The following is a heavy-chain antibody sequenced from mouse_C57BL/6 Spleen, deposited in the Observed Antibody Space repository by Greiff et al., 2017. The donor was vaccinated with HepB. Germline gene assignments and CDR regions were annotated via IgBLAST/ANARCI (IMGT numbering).Heavy chain of an antibody. V-gene: IGHV3-6*01. D-gene: IGHD2-1*01. Sequence: EVQLQESGPGLVKPSQSLSLTCSVTGYSLTSGYYWNWIRLFPGNKLEWMGYISYDGSNNYNPSLKNRISITRDTSKNQFFLKLNSVTTEDTATYYCARGSIYYGNPYYAMDYWGQGTSVTVSS. CDR3: ARGSIYYGNPYYAMDY. CDR2: ISYDGSN. CDR1: GYSLTSGYY. J-gene: IGHJ4*01.